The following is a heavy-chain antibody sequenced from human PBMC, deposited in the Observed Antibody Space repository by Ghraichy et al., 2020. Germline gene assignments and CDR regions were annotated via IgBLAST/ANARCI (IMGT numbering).Heavy chain of an antibody. CDR1: GFTFSSYG. CDR3: AKAVLPVGSLFDY. CDR2: ISYDGSNK. D-gene: IGHD2-2*01. J-gene: IGHJ4*02. Sequence: GGSLRLSCAASGFTFSSYGMHWVRQAPGKGLEWVAVISYDGSNKYYADSVKGRFTISRDNSKNTLYLQMNSLRAEDTAVYYCAKAVLPVGSLFDYWGQGTLVTVSS. V-gene: IGHV3-30*18.